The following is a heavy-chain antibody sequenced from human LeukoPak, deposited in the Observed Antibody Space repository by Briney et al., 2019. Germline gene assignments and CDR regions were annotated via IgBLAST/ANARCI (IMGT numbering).Heavy chain of an antibody. CDR1: GGTFSSYA. V-gene: IGHV1-69*13. CDR2: IIPIFGTA. Sequence: ASVKVSRKASGGTFSSYAISWVRQAPGQGLEWMGGIIPIFGTANYAQKFQGRVTITADESTSTAYMELSSLRSEDTAGYYCARSDSGSYVYWGQGTLVTVSS. D-gene: IGHD1-26*01. CDR3: ARSDSGSYVY. J-gene: IGHJ4*02.